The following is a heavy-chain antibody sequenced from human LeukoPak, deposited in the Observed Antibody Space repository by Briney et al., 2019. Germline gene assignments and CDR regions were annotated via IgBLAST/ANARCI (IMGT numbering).Heavy chain of an antibody. Sequence: GGSLRLSCAASGFTFSSYAMSWVRQAPGKGLEWVANIKQEGSEKYYVDSVKGRFTISRDNAKNSLYLQMNSLRAEDTAVYYCATSFWSDDAFDIWGQGTMVTVSS. J-gene: IGHJ3*02. CDR2: IKQEGSEK. V-gene: IGHV3-7*01. CDR3: ATSFWSDDAFDI. D-gene: IGHD3-3*01. CDR1: GFTFSSYA.